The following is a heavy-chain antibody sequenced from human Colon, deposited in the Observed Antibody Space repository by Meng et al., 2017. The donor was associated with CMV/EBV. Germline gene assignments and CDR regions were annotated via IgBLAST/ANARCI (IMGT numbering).Heavy chain of an antibody. J-gene: IGHJ6*02. CDR2: IAFDGRTK. Sequence: GESLKISCKASGFTSSPYAVHWLRQAPGKGLEWVALIAFDGRTKYNTDSVKGRFTISRDSSKNTVYLQMTGLRGDDTAVYYCARAGDTVEVSYPLRDNYYYYGMDLWGQGTTVTVSS. V-gene: IGHV3-30*04. D-gene: IGHD2-15*01. CDR3: ARAGDTVEVSYPLRDNYYYYGMDL. CDR1: GFTSSPYA.